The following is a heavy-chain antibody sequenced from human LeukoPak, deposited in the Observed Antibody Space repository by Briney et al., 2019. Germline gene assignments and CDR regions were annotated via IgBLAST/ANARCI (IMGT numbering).Heavy chain of an antibody. Sequence: GGSLRLSCAASGFTFSSYDMHWVRQATGKGLEWVSAIGTAGDTYYPGSVKGRFTISRENAKNSLYLQMDSLRAGDTAVYYCARAMLRGVIRTFDYWGQGTLVTVFS. J-gene: IGHJ4*02. D-gene: IGHD3-10*01. CDR1: GFTFSSYD. CDR2: IGTAGDT. CDR3: ARAMLRGVIRTFDY. V-gene: IGHV3-13*01.